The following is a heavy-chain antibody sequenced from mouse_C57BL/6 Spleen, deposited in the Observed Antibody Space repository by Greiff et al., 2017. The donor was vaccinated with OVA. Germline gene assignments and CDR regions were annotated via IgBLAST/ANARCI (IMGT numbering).Heavy chain of an antibody. CDR3: AREYYGSYWYFDV. Sequence: DVKLVESGGGLVKPGGSLKLSCAASGFTFSDYGMHWVRQAPEKGLEWVAYISSGSSTIYYADTVKGRFTISRDNAKNTLFLQMTSLRSEDTAMYYCAREYYGSYWYFDVWGTGTTVTVSS. V-gene: IGHV5-17*01. J-gene: IGHJ1*03. CDR2: ISSGSSTI. CDR1: GFTFSDYG. D-gene: IGHD1-1*01.